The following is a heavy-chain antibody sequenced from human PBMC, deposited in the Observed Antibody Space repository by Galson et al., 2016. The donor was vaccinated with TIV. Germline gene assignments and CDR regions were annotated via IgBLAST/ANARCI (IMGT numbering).Heavy chain of an antibody. Sequence: QSGAEVKKPGESLKISCQGSGYDFASHWVGWVRQMPGKGLEWMGVIYPGDSDTKYSLAFRGQVTISADKSTRTTFLQWRSLKASDTAMFYCARLVNTGYHFHFMGVWGQGTTVTVSS. V-gene: IGHV5-51*03. CDR3: ARLVNTGYHFHFMGV. J-gene: IGHJ6*02. D-gene: IGHD3-22*01. CDR1: GYDFASHW. CDR2: IYPGDSDT.